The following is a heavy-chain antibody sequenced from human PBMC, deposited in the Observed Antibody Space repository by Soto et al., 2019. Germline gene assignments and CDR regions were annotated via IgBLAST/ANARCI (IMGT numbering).Heavy chain of an antibody. Sequence: QLVESGGGLVKPGGSLRLSCAASGFTFTDAWMNWVRQAPGKGLEWVGRIKSKSQGGTADYAAPVKGRFAISRDDSKNTLYLQMNSLQTDDTALYYRDTETEGPVTLLRGLEPCAFDVWGLGAMVTVAS. CDR3: DTETEGPVTLLRGLEPCAFDV. J-gene: IGHJ3*01. CDR1: GFTFTDAW. D-gene: IGHD3-10*01. V-gene: IGHV3-15*07. CDR2: IKSKSQGGTA.